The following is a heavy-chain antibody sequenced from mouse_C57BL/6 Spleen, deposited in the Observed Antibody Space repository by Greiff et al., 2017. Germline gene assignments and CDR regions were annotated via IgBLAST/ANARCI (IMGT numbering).Heavy chain of an antibody. Sequence: VQLQQSGPELVKPGASVKISCKASGYTFTDYYMNWVKQSHGKSLEWIGDINPNNGGTSYNQKFKGKATLTVDKSSSTAYMELRSLTSEDSAVYYCARFDGYWGQGTLVTVSA. CDR3: ARFDGY. CDR1: GYTFTDYY. CDR2: INPNNGGT. J-gene: IGHJ3*02. V-gene: IGHV1-26*01.